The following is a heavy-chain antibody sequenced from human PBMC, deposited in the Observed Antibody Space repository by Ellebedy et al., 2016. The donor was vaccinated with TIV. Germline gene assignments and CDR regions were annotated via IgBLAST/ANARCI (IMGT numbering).Heavy chain of an antibody. V-gene: IGHV3-7*01. CDR2: IKQDGSEK. CDR3: ATDGSYGDYLSPTHAFVI. Sequence: GESLKISCGASGFSFRSYWMTWVRQAPGKGLEWVANIKQDGSEKYYVDSVKGRFTISRDNAKNSLYLHLNSLRAEDTAMYYCATDGSYGDYLSPTHAFVIWGQGTTVTVSS. CDR1: GFSFRSYW. D-gene: IGHD4-17*01. J-gene: IGHJ3*02.